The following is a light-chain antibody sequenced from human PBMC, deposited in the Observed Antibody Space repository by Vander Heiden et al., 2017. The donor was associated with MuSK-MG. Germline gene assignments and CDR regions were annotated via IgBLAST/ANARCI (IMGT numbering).Light chain of an antibody. V-gene: IGLV3-1*01. CDR3: QAWESSTVV. CDR1: KLGEKY. J-gene: IGLJ2*01. Sequence: SYELTQPPSVSVSPGQTASITCSGNKLGEKYACWYQQKSGQSPELVIYQDNKRPSGIPERFSGSNSGNKATLTISGTQAMDEADYYCQAWESSTVVLGGGPKL. CDR2: QDN.